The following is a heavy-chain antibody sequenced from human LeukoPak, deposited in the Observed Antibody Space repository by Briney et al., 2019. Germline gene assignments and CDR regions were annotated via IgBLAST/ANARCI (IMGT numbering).Heavy chain of an antibody. CDR2: IYTSGST. D-gene: IGHD3-10*01. V-gene: IGHV4-4*07. CDR3: ARVVGVLWLDYMDV. Sequence: SETLSLTCSVSGGSISSYHWSWIRQPAGKGLEWIGRIYTSGSTNYNPSLKSRVTMSVDTSKNQFSLKLSSVTAADTAVYYCARVVGVLWLDYMDVWGKGATVTISS. J-gene: IGHJ6*03. CDR1: GGSISSYH.